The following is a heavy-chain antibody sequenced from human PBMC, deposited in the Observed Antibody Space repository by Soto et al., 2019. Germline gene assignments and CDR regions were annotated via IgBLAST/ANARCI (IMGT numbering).Heavy chain of an antibody. Sequence: QVQLVESGGGVVQPGRSLRLSCAASGFTFSSYAMHWVRQAPGKGLEWVAVISYDGSNKYYADSVKGRFTISRDNSNNPLYLQMNSLRAEDTAVYYCARALGQLVSGEGWFDPWGQGTLVTVSS. CDR1: GFTFSSYA. V-gene: IGHV3-30-3*01. CDR3: ARALGQLVSGEGWFDP. D-gene: IGHD6-13*01. CDR2: ISYDGSNK. J-gene: IGHJ5*02.